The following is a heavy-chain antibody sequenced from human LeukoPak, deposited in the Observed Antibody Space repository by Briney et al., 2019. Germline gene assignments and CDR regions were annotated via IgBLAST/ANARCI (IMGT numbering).Heavy chain of an antibody. Sequence: ASVKVSCKASGYTFTSYGISWVRQAPGQGLEWMGWINPNSGDTNYAQKFQGRVTMTRDTSISTAYMELRRLRSDDTAVYYCVRVRAVYCSSTSCYAFSVAYFDYWGQGTLVTVSS. CDR2: INPNSGDT. V-gene: IGHV1-2*02. J-gene: IGHJ4*02. CDR3: VRVRAVYCSSTSCYAFSVAYFDY. D-gene: IGHD2-2*01. CDR1: GYTFTSYG.